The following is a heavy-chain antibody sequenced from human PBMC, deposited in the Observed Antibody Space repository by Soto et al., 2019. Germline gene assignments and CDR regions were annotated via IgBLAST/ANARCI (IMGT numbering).Heavy chain of an antibody. CDR3: ARERPNYYDSSGYWGYYFDY. D-gene: IGHD3-22*01. Sequence: SETLSLTCTVSGGSISSYYWSWIRQPPGKGLEWIGYIYYSGSTNYNPSLKSRVTISVDTSKNQFSLKLSSVTAADTAVYYCARERPNYYDSSGYWGYYFDYWGQGTLVTVSS. CDR2: IYYSGST. V-gene: IGHV4-59*01. J-gene: IGHJ4*02. CDR1: GGSISSYY.